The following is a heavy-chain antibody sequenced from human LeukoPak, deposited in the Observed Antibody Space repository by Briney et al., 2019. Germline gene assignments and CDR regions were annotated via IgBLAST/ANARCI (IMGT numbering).Heavy chain of an antibody. CDR1: GFTFSSYG. CDR2: ISGSGGST. CDR3: ARPSEAYCGGDCYFGY. J-gene: IGHJ4*02. V-gene: IGHV3-23*01. Sequence: GGSLSLSCAASGFTFSSYGMSWVRQAPGKGLEWVSEISGSGGSTFYADSVKGRFTISRDNSKNTLYLQMNSLRAEDTAVYYCARPSEAYCGGDCYFGYWGQGTLVTVSS. D-gene: IGHD2-21*02.